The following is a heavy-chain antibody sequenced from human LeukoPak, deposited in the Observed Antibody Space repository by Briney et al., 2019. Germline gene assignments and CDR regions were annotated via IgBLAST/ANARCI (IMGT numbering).Heavy chain of an antibody. V-gene: IGHV4-30-4*01. Sequence: SETLSLTCSVSGGSISSGGYYWSWIRQHPGKGLEWIGYIYYSGSAYYNPSLKSRVTISVDTSKNQFSLKLSSVTAADTAVYYCARHGYYDFWSGYYSNWFDPWGQGTLVTVSS. D-gene: IGHD3-3*01. CDR1: GGSISSGGYY. J-gene: IGHJ5*02. CDR3: ARHGYYDFWSGYYSNWFDP. CDR2: IYYSGSA.